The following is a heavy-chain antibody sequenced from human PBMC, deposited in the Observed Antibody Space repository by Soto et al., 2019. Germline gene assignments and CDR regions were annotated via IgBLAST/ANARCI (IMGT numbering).Heavy chain of an antibody. CDR2: ISGSGGST. CDR3: ARQLYIAARHFEDYYYGMDV. D-gene: IGHD6-6*01. J-gene: IGHJ6*02. Sequence: GGSLRLSCAASGFTFSSYAMSWVRQAPGKGLEWVSAISGSGGSTYYADSVKGRFTISRDNSKNTLYLQMNSLRAEDTAVYYCARQLYIAARHFEDYYYGMDVWGQGTTVTVSS. CDR1: GFTFSSYA. V-gene: IGHV3-23*01.